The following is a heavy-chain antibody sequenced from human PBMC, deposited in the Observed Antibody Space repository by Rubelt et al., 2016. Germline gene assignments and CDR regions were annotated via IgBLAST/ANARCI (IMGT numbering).Heavy chain of an antibody. V-gene: IGHV1-24*01. CDR3: ASVDTAMDLHGCPDY. CDR2: FDPEDGET. Sequence: APGKGLEWMGGFDPEDGETIYAQKFQGRVTMTEDTSTDTAYMELSSLRSEDTAVYYCASVDTAMDLHGCPDYWGQGTLVTVSS. D-gene: IGHD5-18*01. J-gene: IGHJ4*02.